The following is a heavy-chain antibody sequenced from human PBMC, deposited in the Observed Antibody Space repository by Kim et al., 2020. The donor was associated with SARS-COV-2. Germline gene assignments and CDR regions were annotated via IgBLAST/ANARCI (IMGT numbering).Heavy chain of an antibody. CDR1: GDSVSSNSAA. Sequence: SQTLSLTCAISGDSVSSNSAAWNWIRQSPSRGLEWLGRTYYRSKWYNDYAVSVKSRITINPDTSKNQFSLQLNSVTPEDTAVYYCARSSITMIVVVGGDDAFDIWGQGTMVTVSS. V-gene: IGHV6-1*01. D-gene: IGHD3-22*01. CDR2: TYYRSKWYN. J-gene: IGHJ3*02. CDR3: ARSSITMIVVVGGDDAFDI.